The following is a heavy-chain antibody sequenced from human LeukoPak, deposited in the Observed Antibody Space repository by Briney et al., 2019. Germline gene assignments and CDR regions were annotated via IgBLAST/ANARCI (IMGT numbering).Heavy chain of an antibody. D-gene: IGHD1-14*01. CDR2: ISDSGDTI. V-gene: IGHV3-48*04. J-gene: IGHJ3*02. CDR3: AREPTRINLLTYGPWDAYDI. CDR1: GFSFNTYS. Sequence: GGSLRLSCAASGFSFNTYSMNWVRQAPGKGLERISYISDSGDTIYPADSVKGRFTISRNNAENSLFLHMSSLRADDTAMYYSAREPTRINLLTYGPWDAYDIWGHGTMVTVSS.